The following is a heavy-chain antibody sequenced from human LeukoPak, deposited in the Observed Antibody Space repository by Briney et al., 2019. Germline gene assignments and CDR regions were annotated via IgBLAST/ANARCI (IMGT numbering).Heavy chain of an antibody. V-gene: IGHV4-34*01. CDR3: ARAGGVLGITGTTYHP. CDR2: INHSGST. Sequence: SETLSLTCAAYGLSFSGYYWSWIRQPPGKGLEWIGEINHSGSTNYNPSLKSRVTISVDTSKNKSSLKLSSVTDAETAVYYCARAGGVLGITGTTYHPWGQGTLVTVSS. D-gene: IGHD1-7*01. CDR1: GLSFSGYY. J-gene: IGHJ5*02.